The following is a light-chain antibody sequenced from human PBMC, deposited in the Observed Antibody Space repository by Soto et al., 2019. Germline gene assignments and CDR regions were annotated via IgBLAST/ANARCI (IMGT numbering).Light chain of an antibody. CDR2: AAS. CDR1: QGIDTS. V-gene: IGKV1-9*01. Sequence: ILLTQSPSYLSASVGDRVTITCRASQGIDTSLAWYQQKPGKAPKLLIYAASTLQSGVPSRFSGSGSGTDFTLTISSLQPEDFATYYCQQLNSYPRTFGQGTRLEIK. CDR3: QQLNSYPRT. J-gene: IGKJ5*01.